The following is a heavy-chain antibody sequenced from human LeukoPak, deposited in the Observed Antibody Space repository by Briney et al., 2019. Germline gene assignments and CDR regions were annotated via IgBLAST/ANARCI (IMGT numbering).Heavy chain of an antibody. D-gene: IGHD4-17*01. Sequence: PGRSLRLSCAASGFTFDDYAMHWVRQAPGKGLEWVSAISGSGGSTYYADSVKGRFTISRDNSKNTLYLQMNSLRAEDTAVYYCAKDSPDYGDYREGYYWGQGTLVTVSS. CDR3: AKDSPDYGDYREGYY. J-gene: IGHJ4*02. V-gene: IGHV3-23*01. CDR2: ISGSGGST. CDR1: GFTFDDYA.